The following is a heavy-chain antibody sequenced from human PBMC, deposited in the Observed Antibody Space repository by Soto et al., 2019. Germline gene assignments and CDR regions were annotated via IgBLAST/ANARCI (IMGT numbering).Heavy chain of an antibody. Sequence: SQTLSLTCAISGGSVSSNSAAWNWIRQSPSRGLEWLGRTYYRSKWYNDYAVSVKSRITINPDTSKNQFSLQLNSVTPEDTAVYYCARDLSSWYVQGYYYYGMDVWGQGTTVPVSS. CDR1: GGSVSSNSAA. CDR3: ARDLSSWYVQGYYYYGMDV. J-gene: IGHJ6*02. D-gene: IGHD6-13*01. V-gene: IGHV6-1*01. CDR2: TYYRSKWYN.